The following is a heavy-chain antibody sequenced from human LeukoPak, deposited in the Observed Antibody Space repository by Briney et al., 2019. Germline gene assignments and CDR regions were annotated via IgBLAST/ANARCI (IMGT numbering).Heavy chain of an antibody. CDR2: ISHSGRST. CDR3: AKVLVVVAASCFDY. CDR1: GFHFSIYP. V-gene: IGHV3-23*02. Sequence: GGPVRLLCAAWGFHFSIYPMRWAPPAPGEAREWGLDISHSGRSTYYVDSVKGRYTISRDKSKNTLYLQMISLRAEDTGVYFCAKVLVVVAASCFDYWGQGTLVTVS. J-gene: IGHJ4*02. D-gene: IGHD2-15*01.